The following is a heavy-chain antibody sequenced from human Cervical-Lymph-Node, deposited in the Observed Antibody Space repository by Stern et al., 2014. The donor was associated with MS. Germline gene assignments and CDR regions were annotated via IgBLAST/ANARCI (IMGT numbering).Heavy chain of an antibody. V-gene: IGHV1-46*03. CDR1: EYTFTYFF. Sequence: VHLVESGAEVKKPGASVKVSCEASEYTFTYFFMHWVRQAPGQGLEWMGVINPSGGFTTYAQKFQGRVTMTRDTSTSTVYMELTSLTSEDTAVYYCASARNTAFDIWGQGTLVTVSS. J-gene: IGHJ3*02. CDR2: INPSGGFT. CDR3: ASARNTAFDI.